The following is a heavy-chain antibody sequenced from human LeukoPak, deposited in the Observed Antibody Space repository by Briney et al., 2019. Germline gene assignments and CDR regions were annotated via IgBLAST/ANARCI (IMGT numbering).Heavy chain of an antibody. CDR1: GGSFSGYY. D-gene: IGHD3-3*01. CDR3: ARAPPSYDFWSGYQGSDAFDI. J-gene: IGHJ3*02. CDR2: INHSGST. Sequence: SETLSLTCAVYGGSFSGYYWSWIRQPPGKGLEWIGEINHSGSTNYNPSLKSRVTISVDTSKNQFSLKLSSVTAADTAVYYCARAPPSYDFWSGYQGSDAFDIWGQGTMVTVSS. V-gene: IGHV4-34*01.